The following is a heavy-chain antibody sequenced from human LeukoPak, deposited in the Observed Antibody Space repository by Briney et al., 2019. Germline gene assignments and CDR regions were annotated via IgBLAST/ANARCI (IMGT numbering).Heavy chain of an antibody. D-gene: IGHD3-10*01. CDR2: INPNSGGT. CDR3: ARSASMVRGVIIPSSYYYYGMDV. Sequence: APVKVSCKASGYTFTGYYMHWVRQAPGQGLEWMGWINPNSGGTNYAQKFQGRVTMTRDTSISTAYMELSRLRSDDTAVYYCARSASMVRGVIIPSSYYYYGMDVWGQGTTVTVSS. J-gene: IGHJ6*02. CDR1: GYTFTGYY. V-gene: IGHV1-2*02.